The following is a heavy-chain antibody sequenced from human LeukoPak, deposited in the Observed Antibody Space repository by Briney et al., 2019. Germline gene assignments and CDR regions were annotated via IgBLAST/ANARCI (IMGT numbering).Heavy chain of an antibody. J-gene: IGHJ5*02. CDR2: ISYSGST. V-gene: IGHV4-59*02. CDR3: ARARGYDSGYDNYLKYSWFDP. CDR1: GGSVSSYY. D-gene: IGHD5-12*01. Sequence: SETLSLTCTVSGGSVSSYYWSWIRQPPGKGLEWIGYISYSGSTNYNPSLKSRVTISVDTSKNHFSLKLSSVAAADTAVYYCARARGYDSGYDNYLKYSWFDPWGQGTLVTVSS.